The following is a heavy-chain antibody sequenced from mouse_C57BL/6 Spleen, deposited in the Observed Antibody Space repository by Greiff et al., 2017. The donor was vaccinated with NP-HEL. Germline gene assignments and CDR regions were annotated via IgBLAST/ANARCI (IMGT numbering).Heavy chain of an antibody. Sequence: EVQLQQSGPELVKPGDSVKISCKASGYSFTGYFMNWVMQSHGKSLEWIGRINPYNGDTFYNQKFKGKATLTVDKSSSTAHMELRSLTSEDSAVYLCARSGGIYYDFPWFAYWGQGTLVTVSA. D-gene: IGHD2-4*01. CDR3: ARSGGIYYDFPWFAY. CDR2: INPYNGDT. CDR1: GYSFTGYF. J-gene: IGHJ3*01. V-gene: IGHV1-20*01.